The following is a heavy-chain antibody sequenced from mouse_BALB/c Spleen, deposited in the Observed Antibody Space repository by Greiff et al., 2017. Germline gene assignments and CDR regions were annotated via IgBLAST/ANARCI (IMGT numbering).Heavy chain of an antibody. CDR1: GFTFNTYA. D-gene: IGHD2-3*01. Sequence: DVQLVESGGGLVQPKGSLKLSCAASGFTFNTYAMHWVCQAPGKGLEWVARIRSKSNNYATYYADSVKDRFTISRDDSQSMLYLQMNNLKTEDTAMYYCVREDGYFFMDYWGQGTSVTVSS. V-gene: IGHV10-3*03. CDR3: VREDGYFFMDY. CDR2: IRSKSNNYAT. J-gene: IGHJ4*01.